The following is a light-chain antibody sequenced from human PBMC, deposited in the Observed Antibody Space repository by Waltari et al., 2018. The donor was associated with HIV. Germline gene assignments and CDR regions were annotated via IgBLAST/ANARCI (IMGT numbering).Light chain of an antibody. Sequence: QSVLTQPPSASGTPGQWVTISCSGSSSNIGRNSVYWYQQLPGTAPKLLIYRTNQRPSGVPDRFSGSKAGTSASLAISGLRSEDEGDYSCAAWDDSLSGVVFGGGTKLTVL. CDR2: RTN. CDR1: SSNIGRNS. J-gene: IGLJ2*01. CDR3: AAWDDSLSGVV. V-gene: IGLV1-47*01.